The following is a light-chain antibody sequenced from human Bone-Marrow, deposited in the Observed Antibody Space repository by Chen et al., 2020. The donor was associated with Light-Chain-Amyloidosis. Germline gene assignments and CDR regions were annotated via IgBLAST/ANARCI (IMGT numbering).Light chain of an antibody. Sequence: SYVLTQPSSVSVAPGQTATIACGGNNIGTTSVHWYQQTPGQAPLLVVYDDSDRPSGIPERLSGSNSGNTATLTSSRVEAGDEADYYCQVWDRSSDRPVFGGVTKLTV. CDR3: QVWDRSSDRPV. V-gene: IGLV3-21*02. J-gene: IGLJ3*02. CDR1: NIGTTS. CDR2: DDS.